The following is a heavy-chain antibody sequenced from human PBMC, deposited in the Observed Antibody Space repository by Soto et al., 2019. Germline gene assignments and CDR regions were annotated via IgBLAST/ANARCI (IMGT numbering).Heavy chain of an antibody. CDR2: INSDGSST. Sequence: GGSLRLSCAASGFTFSSYWMHWVRQAPGKGLVWVSRINSDGSSTSYADSVKGRFTISRDNAKNTLYLQMNSLRAEDTAVYYCARDLGYCTNGVCYTFDYWGQGTLVTVSS. J-gene: IGHJ4*02. V-gene: IGHV3-74*01. CDR3: ARDLGYCTNGVCYTFDY. D-gene: IGHD2-8*01. CDR1: GFTFSSYW.